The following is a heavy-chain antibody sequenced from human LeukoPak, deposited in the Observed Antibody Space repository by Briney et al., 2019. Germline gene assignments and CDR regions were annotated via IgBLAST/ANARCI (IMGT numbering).Heavy chain of an antibody. Sequence: GASVKVSCKVSGYTLTELSMHWVRQAPGKGLEWMGGFDPEDGETIYAQKFQGRVTMTEDTSTDTAYMELSSLRSEDTAVYYCATGMRQQLPLGSDYWGQGTLVTVSS. CDR3: ATGMRQQLPLGSDY. J-gene: IGHJ4*02. V-gene: IGHV1-24*01. D-gene: IGHD6-13*01. CDR2: FDPEDGET. CDR1: GYTLTELS.